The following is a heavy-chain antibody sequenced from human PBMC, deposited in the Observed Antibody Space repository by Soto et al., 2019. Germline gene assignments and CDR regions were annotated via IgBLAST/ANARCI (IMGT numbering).Heavy chain of an antibody. CDR1: GGSFSGYY. Sequence: AETLSLTCAVYGGSFSGYYWSWIRQPPGKGLXGIXXIXXSXXXXXNXXLKSRVTISVDTSKNQVSLKLSSVTAAETAVYYCARSPPNYYYGMDVWGQGTTVTVSS. J-gene: IGHJ6*02. CDR3: ARSPPNYYYGMDV. CDR2: IXXSXXX. V-gene: IGHV4-34*01.